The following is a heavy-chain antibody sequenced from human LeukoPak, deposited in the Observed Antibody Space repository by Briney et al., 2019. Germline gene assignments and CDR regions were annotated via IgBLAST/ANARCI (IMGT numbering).Heavy chain of an antibody. D-gene: IGHD3-10*01. V-gene: IGHV1-69*05. Sequence: ASVKVSCKASGGTFSSYAISWVRQAPGRGLRWMGGIIPIFGTANYAQKFQGRVTVTTDESTSTAYMELSSLRSEDTAVAYCASGGTYYYGSGSYSFFDYWGQGTLVTVSS. J-gene: IGHJ4*02. CDR3: ASGGTYYYGSGSYSFFDY. CDR2: IIPIFGTA. CDR1: GGTFSSYA.